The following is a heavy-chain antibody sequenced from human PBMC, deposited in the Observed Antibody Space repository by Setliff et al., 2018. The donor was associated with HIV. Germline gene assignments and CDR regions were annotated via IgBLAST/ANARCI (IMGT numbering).Heavy chain of an antibody. V-gene: IGHV3-21*01. CDR2: ISSSGSYI. Sequence: GGSLRLSCAASGFTFSTHCMNWVRQAQGKGLEWVASISSSGSYIHFADSVKGRFTISRGNAKNSQYLLMSDLRAEDPAVYYCAAVFTGEPGRSLDYWGQGTPVTVSS. CDR1: GFTFSTHC. CDR3: AAVFTGEPGRSLDY. J-gene: IGHJ4*02. D-gene: IGHD1-26*01.